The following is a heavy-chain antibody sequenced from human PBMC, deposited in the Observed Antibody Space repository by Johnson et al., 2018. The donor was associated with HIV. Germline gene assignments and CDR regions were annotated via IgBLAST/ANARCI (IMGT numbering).Heavy chain of an antibody. CDR1: GFTFSSYG. Sequence: QVQLVESGGGLVRPGGSLRLSCAASGFTFSSYGMHWVRPAPGKGLEWVAVIWYDGSNKYYADSVKGRFTISRDNSKNTLYLQMNSLRAEDTAVYYCAKALGWELSIWGQGTMVTVSS. CDR2: IWYDGSNK. D-gene: IGHD1-26*01. CDR3: AKALGWELSI. J-gene: IGHJ3*02. V-gene: IGHV3-30*02.